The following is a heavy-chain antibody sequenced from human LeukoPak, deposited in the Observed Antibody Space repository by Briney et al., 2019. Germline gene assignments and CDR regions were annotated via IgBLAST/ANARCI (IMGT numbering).Heavy chain of an antibody. J-gene: IGHJ5*02. CDR1: GYTFTSYG. V-gene: IGHV1-18*01. D-gene: IGHD2-2*01. CDR2: ISGYNGNT. Sequence: EASVKVSRKTSGYTFTSYGITWVRQAPGQGLEWMGWISGYNGNTNYAQKLQGRVTMTTDTSTSTAYMELRSLRADDTAVYYCARDVQGAYCSSTSCYNWFDPWGQGTLDTVSS. CDR3: ARDVQGAYCSSTSCYNWFDP.